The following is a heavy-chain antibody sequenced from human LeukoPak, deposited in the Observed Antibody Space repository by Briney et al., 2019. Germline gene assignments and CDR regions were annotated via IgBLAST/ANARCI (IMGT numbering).Heavy chain of an antibody. Sequence: SETLSLTCTVSGYSISSGYYWGWIRQPPGKGLEWIGSIYHSGSTYYNPSLKSRVTISVDTSKNQFSLRLNSVTAADTAVYHCASVPIGSYSQFDYWGQGQLVTVSS. D-gene: IGHD1-26*01. J-gene: IGHJ4*02. CDR3: ASVPIGSYSQFDY. CDR1: GYSISSGYY. CDR2: IYHSGST. V-gene: IGHV4-38-2*02.